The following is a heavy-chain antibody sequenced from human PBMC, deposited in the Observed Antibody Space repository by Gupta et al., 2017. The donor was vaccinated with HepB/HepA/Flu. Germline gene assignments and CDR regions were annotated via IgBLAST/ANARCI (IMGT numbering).Heavy chain of an antibody. J-gene: IGHJ5*02. CDR1: GGPLSSYY. CDR3: ARDPQLAGVSRFDP. CDR2: IYPTGST. Sequence: QVQLQESGPGLVKPSETLSLTCTVSGGPLSSYYWSWIRQPAGEGLEWIGRIYPTGSTNYNPSLKSRVIMSVDTSKNQFSLKLSSVTAADTAVYYCARDPQLAGVSRFDPWGQGTLVTVSS. V-gene: IGHV4-4*07. D-gene: IGHD7-27*01.